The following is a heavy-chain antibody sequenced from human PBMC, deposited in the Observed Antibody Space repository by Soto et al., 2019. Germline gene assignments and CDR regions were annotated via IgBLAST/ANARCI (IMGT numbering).Heavy chain of an antibody. CDR2: HNGYNGQT. Sequence: ASVKVSCKASENTFSTYLVHWVRQVRGQGLEWMGWHNGYNGQTEYSQKFQGRVTITRDTSAKTAYLELRSLTSEDTAVYYCAGPHDRAGLGTWGQGTLVTVSS. J-gene: IGHJ5*02. V-gene: IGHV1-3*01. CDR3: AGPHDRAGLGT. CDR1: ENTFSTYL. D-gene: IGHD1-1*01.